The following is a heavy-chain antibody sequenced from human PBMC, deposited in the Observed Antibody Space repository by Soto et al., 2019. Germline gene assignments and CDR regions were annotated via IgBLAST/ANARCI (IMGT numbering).Heavy chain of an antibody. J-gene: IGHJ1*01. CDR2: IIPIFGTA. CDR1: GGIFIIYA. D-gene: IGHD6-13*01. V-gene: IGHV1-69*13. Sequence: GASVKASCKASGGIFIIYAISWVRQAPGQGLEWMGGIIPIFGTANYAQKFQGRVTITADESTTTAYMELRSLRSDDTAVYYCARERDDSSWSSAEYLQHWGQGTPVTVSS. CDR3: ARERDDSSWSSAEYLQH.